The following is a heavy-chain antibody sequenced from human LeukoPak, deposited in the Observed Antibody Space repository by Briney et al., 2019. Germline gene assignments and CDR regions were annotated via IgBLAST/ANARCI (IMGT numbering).Heavy chain of an antibody. V-gene: IGHV1-2*02. J-gene: IGHJ4*02. D-gene: IGHD3-9*01. Sequence: ASVKVSCKASGYTFTGNHMHWVRQAPGQGLEWMGWINPNSGGTNYAQKFQGRVTMTTDTSTSTAYMELRSLRSDDTAVYYCARGASYVILTGYSYFDYWGQGTLVTVSS. CDR3: ARGASYVILTGYSYFDY. CDR2: INPNSGGT. CDR1: GYTFTGNH.